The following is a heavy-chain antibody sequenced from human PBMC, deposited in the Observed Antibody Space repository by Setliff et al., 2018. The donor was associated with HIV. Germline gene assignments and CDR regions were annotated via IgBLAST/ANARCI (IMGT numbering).Heavy chain of an antibody. CDR1: GYSIRSGYN. V-gene: IGHV4-38-2*02. Sequence: SETLSLTCTVSGYSIRSGYNWGWIRQPPGKGLEWIGHIYYSGSTNYNPSLKSRVTISVGSSYNHFSLKLSSVTAADTGVYYCASRRGIEFYFDIWGQGTPVTVSS. J-gene: IGHJ4*02. CDR3: ASRRGIEFYFDI. CDR2: IYYSGST. D-gene: IGHD3-10*01.